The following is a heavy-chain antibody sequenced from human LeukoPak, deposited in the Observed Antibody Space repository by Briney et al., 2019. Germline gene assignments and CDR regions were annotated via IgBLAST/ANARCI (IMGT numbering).Heavy chain of an antibody. Sequence: KASETLSLTCTVSGGSISSYYWSWIRQPPGKGLEWIGYIYYSGSTNYNPSLKSRVTISVDTSKNQFSLKLSSVTAAGTAVYYCARHRRQSSGWYYFDYWGQGTLVTVSS. CDR2: IYYSGST. CDR1: GGSISSYY. V-gene: IGHV4-59*08. CDR3: ARHRRQSSGWYYFDY. J-gene: IGHJ4*02. D-gene: IGHD6-19*01.